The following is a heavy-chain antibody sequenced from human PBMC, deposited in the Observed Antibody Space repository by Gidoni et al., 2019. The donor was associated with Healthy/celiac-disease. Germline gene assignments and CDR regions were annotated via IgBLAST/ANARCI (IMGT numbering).Heavy chain of an antibody. J-gene: IGHJ5*02. D-gene: IGHD3-3*01. CDR1: GFTFSAYY. CDR3: ARGGIWSGSEYNWFDP. Sequence: QVQLVESGGGLVKPGGSLRLSCAASGFTFSAYYMSWMRQAPGKGLEVVSDISSSGSTIYYADSVKGRFTISRDNAKNSLYLQMNSLRAEDTAVYYCARGGIWSGSEYNWFDPWGQGTLVTVSS. CDR2: ISSSGSTI. V-gene: IGHV3-11*01.